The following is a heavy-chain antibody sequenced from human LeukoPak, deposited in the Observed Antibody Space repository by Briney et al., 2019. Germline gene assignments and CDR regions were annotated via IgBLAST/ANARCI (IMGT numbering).Heavy chain of an antibody. CDR3: SNPGDHDRF. CDR2: ISWDSTCI. Sequence: PGGSLRLSCAASGFSFQDYAMYWVRQAPGKGLEWVSGISWDSTCIAYADSVKGRFIISRDNAKNSLYLQMNGLTAEDTAFYYCSNPGDHDRFWGQGTLVTVS. J-gene: IGHJ4*02. V-gene: IGHV3-9*01. D-gene: IGHD3-22*01. CDR1: GFSFQDYA.